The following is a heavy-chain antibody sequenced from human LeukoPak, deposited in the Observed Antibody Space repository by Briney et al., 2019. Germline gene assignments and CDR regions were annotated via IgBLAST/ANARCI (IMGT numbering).Heavy chain of an antibody. V-gene: IGHV3-7*01. CDR1: GFTFTDYW. CDR2: IKQDGGEK. Sequence: GGSLRLSCAVSGFTFTDYWMNWVRQAPGKGLEWVASIKQDGGEKSYVDSVKGRFTISRDNTKNSLYLQMNSLRAEDTAVYYCARGGYDILTGSGYDYWGQGTLVTVSS. D-gene: IGHD3-9*01. J-gene: IGHJ4*02. CDR3: ARGGYDILTGSGYDY.